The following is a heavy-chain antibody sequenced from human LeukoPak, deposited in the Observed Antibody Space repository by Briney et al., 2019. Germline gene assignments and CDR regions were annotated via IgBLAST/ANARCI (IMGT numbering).Heavy chain of an antibody. V-gene: IGHV3-43D*04. Sequence: GGSLRLSCAASGFTFDDYAMHWVRQALGKGLEWVPLISWNGGSTYYADSVKGRFTVSRDNNKNSLYLQMNSLRIEDTAFYYCAKARDQYYIDVWGKGTTVTVSS. CDR3: AKARDQYYIDV. D-gene: IGHD2-2*01. CDR1: GFTFDDYA. J-gene: IGHJ6*03. CDR2: ISWNGGST.